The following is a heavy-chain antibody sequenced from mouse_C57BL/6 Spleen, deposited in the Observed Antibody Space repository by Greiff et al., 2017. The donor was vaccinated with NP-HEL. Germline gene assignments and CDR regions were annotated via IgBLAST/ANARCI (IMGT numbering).Heavy chain of an antibody. CDR2: IWRGGST. CDR1: GFSLTSYG. J-gene: IGHJ3*01. CDR3: ARERGPWFAY. Sequence: VQLQQSGPGLVQPSQSLSITCTVSGFSLTSYGVHWVRQSPGKGLAWLGVIWRGGSTDYNAAFISRLSISKDKSKSQVFFKMNSLQADDTAIYYCARERGPWFAYWGQGTLVTVSA. V-gene: IGHV2-2*01.